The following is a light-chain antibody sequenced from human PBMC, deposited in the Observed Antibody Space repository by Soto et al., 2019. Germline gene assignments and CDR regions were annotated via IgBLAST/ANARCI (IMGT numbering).Light chain of an antibody. V-gene: IGLV1-44*01. CDR3: AAWDDSLNGLV. Sequence: QSVLTQPPSASGTPGQRVTISCSGSSSNIGINAVNWYQQLPGTAPKLVIYDNNQRPSGVPDRFSGSKSGISASLAISGLQSEDEDDYSCAAWDDSLNGLVFGTGTKLTVL. CDR1: SSNIGINA. CDR2: DNN. J-gene: IGLJ1*01.